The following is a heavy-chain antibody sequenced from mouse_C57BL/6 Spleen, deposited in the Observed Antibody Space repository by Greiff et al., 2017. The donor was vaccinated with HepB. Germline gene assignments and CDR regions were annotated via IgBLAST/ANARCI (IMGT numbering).Heavy chain of an antibody. CDR2: ISSGSSTI. V-gene: IGHV5-17*01. CDR1: GFTFSDYG. D-gene: IGHD2-1*01. J-gene: IGHJ4*01. CDR3: ARRRSTMVPFDY. Sequence: DVKLVESGGGLVKPGGSLKLSCAASGFTFSDYGMHWVRQAPEKGLEWVAYISSGSSTIYYADTVKGRFTISRDNAKNTLFLQMTSLRSEDTAMYYCARRRSTMVPFDYWGQGTSVTVSS.